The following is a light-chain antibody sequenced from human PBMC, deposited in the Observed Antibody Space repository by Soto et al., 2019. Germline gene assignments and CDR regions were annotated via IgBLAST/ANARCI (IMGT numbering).Light chain of an antibody. CDR3: QQRSNWPRT. CDR1: QSVGSS. CDR2: DAS. Sequence: EIVLTQSPATLSLSPGERGSLSCRASQSVGSSLAWYQQKPGQAPRLLIYDASNRATGIPARFSGSGSGTDFTLTISILAPEDFAVYYCQQRSNWPRTFGQGTKVEI. J-gene: IGKJ1*01. V-gene: IGKV3-11*01.